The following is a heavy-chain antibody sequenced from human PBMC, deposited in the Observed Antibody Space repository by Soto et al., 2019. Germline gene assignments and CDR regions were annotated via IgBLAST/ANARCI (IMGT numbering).Heavy chain of an antibody. J-gene: IGHJ3*02. CDR3: ARDWYYSDSTGYYHDVFDI. V-gene: IGHV4-30-2*05. CDR2: IYDSGST. CDR1: GYSISSGGYS. D-gene: IGHD3-22*01. Sequence: SETLSLTCAVSGYSISSGGYSWSWIRQPPGKGLEWIGYIYDSGSTYYNPSLKSRITISVDTSKNQFSLKLSSVTAADTAVYYCARDWYYSDSTGYYHDVFDIWGQGTMVTVSS.